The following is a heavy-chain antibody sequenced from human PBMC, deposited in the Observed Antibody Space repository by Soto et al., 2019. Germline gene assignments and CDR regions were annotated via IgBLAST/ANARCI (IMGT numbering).Heavy chain of an antibody. Sequence: EVQLVESGGGLVQPGGSLRLSCAASGIPVSSNYMTWVRQAPGKGLEWVSVLHSGGDTYYANSVKGRFTISRHDSTNTLFLQMNSLTPEDTAVYYCAKDGPYDYASRMDVWGQGTTVTVS. V-gene: IGHV3-53*04. CDR2: LHSGGDT. D-gene: IGHD3-10*01. J-gene: IGHJ6*02. CDR3: AKDGPYDYASRMDV. CDR1: GIPVSSNY.